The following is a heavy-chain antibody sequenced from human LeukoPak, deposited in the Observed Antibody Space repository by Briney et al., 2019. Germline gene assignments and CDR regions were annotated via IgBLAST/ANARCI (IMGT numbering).Heavy chain of an antibody. V-gene: IGHV4-59*01. CDR3: ARAVSSSGWSNFDY. CDR2: IYYSGST. CDR1: GGSISSYY. Sequence: SETLSLTCTVSGGSISSYYWSWIRQPPGKGLEWIGYIYYSGSTNYNPSLKSRVTISVDTSKNQFSLKLSSVTAADTAVYYCARAVSSSGWSNFDYWGQGTLVTVSS. D-gene: IGHD6-19*01. J-gene: IGHJ4*02.